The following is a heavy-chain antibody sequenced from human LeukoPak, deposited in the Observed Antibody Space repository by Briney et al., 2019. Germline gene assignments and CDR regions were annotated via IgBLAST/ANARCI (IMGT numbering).Heavy chain of an antibody. CDR1: GGSISSGGYS. Sequence: PSETLSLTCAVSGGSISSGGYSWSWIRQPPGKGLEWIGYIYYSGSTYYNPSLKSRVTISVDKSKNQFSLKLSSVTAADTAVYYCARDQDSGDAFDIWGQGTMVTVSS. D-gene: IGHD3-10*01. CDR3: ARDQDSGDAFDI. CDR2: IYYSGST. V-gene: IGHV4-30-4*07. J-gene: IGHJ3*02.